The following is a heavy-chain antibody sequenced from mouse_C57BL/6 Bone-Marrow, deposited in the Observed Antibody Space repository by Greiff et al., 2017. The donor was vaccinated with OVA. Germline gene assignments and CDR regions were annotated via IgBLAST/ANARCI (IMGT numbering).Heavy chain of an antibody. V-gene: IGHV2-5*01. J-gene: IGHJ1*03. Sequence: QLQQSGPGLVQPSQSLSITCTVSGFSLTSYGVHWVRQSPGKGLEWLGVIWRGGSTDYNAAFMSRLSITKDNSKSQVFFKMNSLQADDTAIYYCAKMVYYGSSRYFDVWGTGTTVTVSS. CDR3: AKMVYYGSSRYFDV. CDR2: IWRGGST. CDR1: GFSLTSYG. D-gene: IGHD1-1*01.